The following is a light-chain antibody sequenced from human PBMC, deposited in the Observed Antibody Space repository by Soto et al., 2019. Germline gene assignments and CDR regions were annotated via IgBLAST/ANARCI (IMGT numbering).Light chain of an antibody. CDR2: DAS. V-gene: IGKV1-5*01. Sequence: IQMTQSPSTLYASVGDRVTITCRASQTISSWLAWYRQKPGKAPDLLIYDASKLQSGVPASFSGSESGTEFTLTIASLQPDDFATYYCQQYYNYSTFGQGTKVDSK. CDR1: QTISSW. J-gene: IGKJ1*01. CDR3: QQYYNYST.